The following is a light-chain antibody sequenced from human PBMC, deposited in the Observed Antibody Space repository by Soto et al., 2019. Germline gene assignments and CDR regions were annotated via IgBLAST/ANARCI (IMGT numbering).Light chain of an antibody. Sequence: EILMTQSPATLSVSPGERATLSCRASQSVSSNLAWYQQKPGQAPRLLIYGVSTRATDIPARFSGSGSGTEFTLTISSLQSEDFAVYYCQQYNNWPSTWTFGQGTKVEI. CDR3: QQYNNWPSTWT. V-gene: IGKV3-15*01. J-gene: IGKJ1*01. CDR2: GVS. CDR1: QSVSSN.